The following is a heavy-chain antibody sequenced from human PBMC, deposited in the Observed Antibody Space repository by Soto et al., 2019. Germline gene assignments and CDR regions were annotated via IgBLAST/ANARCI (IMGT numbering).Heavy chain of an antibody. Sequence: SETLSLTCTVSGGSITSGGYYWSWIRQHPGKGLEWIGYIYYSGSTYYNPSLKSRVTISVDMSKNQFSLRLSSVTAAYTAVYYCARATRDPTMTTRYYFDYWGQGTLVTVSS. J-gene: IGHJ4*02. CDR1: GGSITSGGYY. V-gene: IGHV4-31*03. D-gene: IGHD4-17*01. CDR3: ARATRDPTMTTRYYFDY. CDR2: IYYSGST.